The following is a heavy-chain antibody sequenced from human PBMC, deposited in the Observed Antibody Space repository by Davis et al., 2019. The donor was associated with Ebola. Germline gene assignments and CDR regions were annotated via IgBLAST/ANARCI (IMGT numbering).Heavy chain of an antibody. Sequence: GESLKIPCAASGFTFSSYAMSWVRQAPGKGLEWVSTISGSGGATYYADSVKGRFTISRDSSRNTLFLQMNSLHQGPIGLPPGALLQEHLWG. CDR3: ALLQEHL. D-gene: IGHD1-26*01. CDR2: ISGSGGAT. J-gene: IGHJ6*01. V-gene: IGHV3-23*01. CDR1: GFTFSSYA.